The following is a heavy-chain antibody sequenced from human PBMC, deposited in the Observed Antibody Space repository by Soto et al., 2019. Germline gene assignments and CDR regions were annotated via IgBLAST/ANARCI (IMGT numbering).Heavy chain of an antibody. Sequence: QVQLVESGGGVVQPGRSLRLSCAASGFTFSSYGMHWVRQAPGKGLEWVAVIWYDGSNKYYADSVKGRFTIARDNSKNTLYLKMNSLRAEDTAVYYCAREKDRGFGDVYGMDVWGQGTTVTVSS. V-gene: IGHV3-33*01. J-gene: IGHJ6*02. D-gene: IGHD3-10*01. CDR2: IWYDGSNK. CDR3: AREKDRGFGDVYGMDV. CDR1: GFTFSSYG.